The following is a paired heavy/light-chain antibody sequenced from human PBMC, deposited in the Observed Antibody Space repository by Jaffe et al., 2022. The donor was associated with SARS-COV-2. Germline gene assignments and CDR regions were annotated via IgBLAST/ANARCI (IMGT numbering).Heavy chain of an antibody. D-gene: IGHD5-18*01. CDR1: GFTFSDHA. CDR3: AKHLVDTVMWGDALDI. Sequence: QLVESGGGLIQPGGSLRLSCAVSGFTFSDHAMSWVRQAPGKGLEWVSSISHSGGSTYYADSVKGRLTISRDNSKNTLFLQMNSLRAEDTAIYYCAKHLVDTVMWGDALDIWGLGTMVTVSS. CDR2: ISHSGGST. V-gene: IGHV3-23*04. J-gene: IGHJ3*02.
Light chain of an antibody. CDR2: AAS. CDR1: QSISSY. Sequence: DIQMTQSPSSLSASVGDRVTITCRASQSISSYLNWYQQKPGKAPKFLIYAASSLQSGVPSRFNGGGYGTDFTLTISSLQPEDFATYYCQQSYSTPLTFGGGTKVEIQ. V-gene: IGKV1-39*01. CDR3: QQSYSTPLT. J-gene: IGKJ4*01.